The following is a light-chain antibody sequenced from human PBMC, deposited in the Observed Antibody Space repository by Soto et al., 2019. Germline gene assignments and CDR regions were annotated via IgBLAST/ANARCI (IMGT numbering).Light chain of an antibody. J-gene: IGKJ1*01. V-gene: IGKV1-39*01. Sequence: DIQMTQSPSSLSASVGDRVTITCRASQSIGNFLNWYQHKPGKAPKLLISAASSLQSGVPSRFSGSGSGTDFTLTISSLQPEDFATYYCQQSYITHTFGQGTKVDIK. CDR1: QSIGNF. CDR3: QQSYITHT. CDR2: AAS.